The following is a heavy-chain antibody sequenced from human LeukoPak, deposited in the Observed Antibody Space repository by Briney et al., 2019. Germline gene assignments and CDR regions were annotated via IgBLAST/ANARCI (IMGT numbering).Heavy chain of an antibody. D-gene: IGHD1-26*01. CDR3: ARAAKWEFYHYYMDV. J-gene: IGHJ6*03. CDR1: EFTFSSYS. CDR2: ISNGSGNR. Sequence: GGSLRLSCVASEFTFSSYSMIWVRQAAGNGLEWMAYISNGSGNRYYADSVKGRFTISRDNAKNLLYLQMNNLRADDTAVYYCARAAKWEFYHYYMDVWGKGTTVAVSS. V-gene: IGHV3-48*01.